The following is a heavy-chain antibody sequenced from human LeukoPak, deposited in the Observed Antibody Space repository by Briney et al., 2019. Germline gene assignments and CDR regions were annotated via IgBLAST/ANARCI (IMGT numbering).Heavy chain of an antibody. J-gene: IGHJ4*02. Sequence: SETLSLTCAVYGGSFSGYYWSWIRQPPGKGLEWIGEINHSGSTNYNPSLKSRVTISVDTSKNQFSLKLSSVTAADTAVYYCARGRMTPFDYWGQGTLVTVSS. V-gene: IGHV4-34*01. CDR1: GGSFSGYY. CDR2: INHSGST. CDR3: ARGRMTPFDY. D-gene: IGHD2-15*01.